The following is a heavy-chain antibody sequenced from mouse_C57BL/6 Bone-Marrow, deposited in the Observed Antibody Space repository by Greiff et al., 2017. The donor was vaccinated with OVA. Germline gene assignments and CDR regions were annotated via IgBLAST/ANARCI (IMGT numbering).Heavy chain of an antibody. Sequence: QVQLKESGAELVRPGASVTLSCKASGYTFTDYELHWVKQTPVHGLEWIGAIDPETGGTAYNQKFKGKAILTADKSSSTAYLGLRSLTSEASAVDYWAAYSAWFAYWGQGTLVTVSA. CDR3: AAYSAWFAY. CDR1: GYTFTDYE. D-gene: IGHD2-10*01. CDR2: IDPETGGT. J-gene: IGHJ3*01. V-gene: IGHV1-15*01.